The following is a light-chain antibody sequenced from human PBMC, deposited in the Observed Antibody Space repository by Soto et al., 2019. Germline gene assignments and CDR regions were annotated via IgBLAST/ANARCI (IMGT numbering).Light chain of an antibody. Sequence: DIQLTQSPSFLSASVGDRVTIACRASQGINNYLAWYQQKPGKAPKHLIYFASTLQSGVPSRFSGSASGTEFTLTIDSLQPDDFASYYCQQLNSYPVTFGPGTKVDIK. V-gene: IGKV1-9*01. CDR3: QQLNSYPVT. J-gene: IGKJ3*01. CDR1: QGINNY. CDR2: FAS.